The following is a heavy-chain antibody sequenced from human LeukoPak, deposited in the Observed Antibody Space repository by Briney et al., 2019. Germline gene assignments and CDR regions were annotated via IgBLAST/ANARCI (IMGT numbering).Heavy chain of an antibody. J-gene: IGHJ4*02. V-gene: IGHV4-59*08. Sequence: SETLSLTCTVSGGSISSYYWSWIRQPPGKGLEWIGYIYYSGSTNYNPSLKSRVTISVDTSKNQFSLKLSSVTAADTAVYYCARGITMIVGEYYFDYWGQGTLVTVSS. D-gene: IGHD3-22*01. CDR2: IYYSGST. CDR1: GGSISSYY. CDR3: ARGITMIVGEYYFDY.